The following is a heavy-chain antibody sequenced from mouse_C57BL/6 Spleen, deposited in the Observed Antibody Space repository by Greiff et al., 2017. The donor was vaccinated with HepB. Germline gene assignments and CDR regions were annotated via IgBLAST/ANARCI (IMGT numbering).Heavy chain of an antibody. Sequence: QVHVKQPGAELVRPGSSVKLSCKASGYTFTSYWMHWVKQRPIQGLEWIGNIDPSDSETHYNQKFKDKATLTVDKSSSTAYMQLSSLTSEDSAVYYCAIPPYDYDGYFDYWGQGTTLTVSS. J-gene: IGHJ2*01. V-gene: IGHV1-52*01. CDR2: IDPSDSET. D-gene: IGHD2-4*01. CDR3: AIPPYDYDGYFDY. CDR1: GYTFTSYW.